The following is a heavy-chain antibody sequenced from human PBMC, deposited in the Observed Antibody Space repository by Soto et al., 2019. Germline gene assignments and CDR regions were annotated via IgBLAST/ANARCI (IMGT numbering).Heavy chain of an antibody. J-gene: IGHJ6*02. D-gene: IGHD3-22*01. CDR3: ASWHYDSSRYYGMDC. Sequence: PGESLKISCKGSGYSFTSYWIGWVRQMPGKGLEWMGIIYPGDSDTRYSPSFQGQVTISADKSISTAYLQWSSLKASDTAMYYCASWHYDSSRYYGMDCWGQGPTVNVSS. V-gene: IGHV5-51*01. CDR2: IYPGDSDT. CDR1: GYSFTSYW.